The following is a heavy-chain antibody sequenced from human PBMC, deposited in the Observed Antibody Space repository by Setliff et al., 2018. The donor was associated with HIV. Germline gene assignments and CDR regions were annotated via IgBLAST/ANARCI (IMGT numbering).Heavy chain of an antibody. CDR3: ARGGKRAFDI. CDR1: GDSINSHF. Sequence: PSETLSLTCTVSGDSINSHFWTWIRQSPRKGLEWIGYISSTGAAWYNPSLKSRVTMSIGTSKIHFSLTLSSVSGADTALYYCARGGKRAFDIWGQGAMVTVSS. CDR2: ISSTGAA. J-gene: IGHJ3*02. V-gene: IGHV4-59*11.